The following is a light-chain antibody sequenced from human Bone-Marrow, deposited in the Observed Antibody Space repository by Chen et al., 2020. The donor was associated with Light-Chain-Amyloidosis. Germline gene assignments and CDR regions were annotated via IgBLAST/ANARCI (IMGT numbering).Light chain of an antibody. Sequence: DIQMTQSPSSLSASVGDRVTITCRASQNITNSLHWYEQKPGKAPNLLIHSASRFQNGVPSRFSGSGSGTDFTLTISSLQPEDFATYHCQQSYTTPRITFGPGTKVDVK. V-gene: IGKV1-39*01. CDR3: QQSYTTPRIT. CDR2: SAS. CDR1: QNITNS. J-gene: IGKJ3*01.